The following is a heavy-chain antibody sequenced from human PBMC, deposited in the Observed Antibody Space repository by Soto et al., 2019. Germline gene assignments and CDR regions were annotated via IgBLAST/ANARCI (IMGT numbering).Heavy chain of an antibody. CDR3: ARRAGGYGDYAGYYFDS. CDR2: IYYIGST. Sequence: SETLSLTCTFSGCSITYYYWSWIRQPPGKGLEWIGYIYYIGSTNYNPSLKSRVTISVDTSKNQFSLKLSSVTAADTAVYYCARRAGGYGDYAGYYFDSWGQGTLVTVSS. V-gene: IGHV4-59*08. CDR1: GCSITYYY. D-gene: IGHD4-17*01. J-gene: IGHJ4*02.